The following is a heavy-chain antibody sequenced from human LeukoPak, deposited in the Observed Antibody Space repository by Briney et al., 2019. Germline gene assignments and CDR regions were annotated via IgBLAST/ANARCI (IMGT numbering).Heavy chain of an antibody. V-gene: IGHV1-46*01. CDR1: GYTFTNHY. CDR3: ARGQLRYYDWAPFDI. J-gene: IGHJ3*02. Sequence: ASVKVSCKASGYTFTNHYIHWVRQAPGQGLEWMGIINPSHGITTCAQKFQGRVTITRDTSTSTVYMELSSLRSEDTAVYYCARGQLRYYDWAPFDIWGQGTMVTVSS. CDR2: INPSHGIT. D-gene: IGHD3-9*01.